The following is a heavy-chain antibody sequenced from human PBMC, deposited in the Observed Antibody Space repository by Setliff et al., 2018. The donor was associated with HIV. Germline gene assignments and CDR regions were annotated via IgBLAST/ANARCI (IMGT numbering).Heavy chain of an antibody. CDR1: EYSFTDYF. Sequence: SVKVSCKASEYSFTDYFVHWVRQAPGQGLEWMGIINPIFGTANYAQKFQGRVTITTDESTSTAYMELSSLRSEDTAVYYCARAYSDSGWYAWFDYWGQGTLVTVSS. D-gene: IGHD6-19*01. CDR3: ARAYSDSGWYAWFDY. V-gene: IGHV1-69*05. CDR2: INPIFGTA. J-gene: IGHJ4*02.